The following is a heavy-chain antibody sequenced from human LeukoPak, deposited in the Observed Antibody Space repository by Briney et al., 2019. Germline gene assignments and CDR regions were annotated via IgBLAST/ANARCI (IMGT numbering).Heavy chain of an antibody. J-gene: IGHJ4*02. CDR3: ARGGRFGGVSPDFDY. D-gene: IGHD3-16*01. Sequence: ASVKVSCKASGYTFTSYDINWVRQAPGRGLEWMGWMNPNSGNTGYAQKFQGRVTMTRNTSISTAYMELSSLRSEDTAVYYCARGGRFGGVSPDFDYWGQGTLVTVSS. V-gene: IGHV1-8*01. CDR1: GYTFTSYD. CDR2: MNPNSGNT.